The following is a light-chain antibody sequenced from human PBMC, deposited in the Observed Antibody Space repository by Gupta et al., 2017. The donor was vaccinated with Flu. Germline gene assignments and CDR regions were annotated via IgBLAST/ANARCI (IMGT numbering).Light chain of an antibody. Sequence: QSVLTQPPSASGTPGQRVTISCSGSISNIGNYRVSWYQHLPGRAPKLLIHSNYERPSGVPDRFSGSKSGTSTSLDISGLQSEDEADYYCAAWDDSLDAYVFGTGTKVTVL. CDR1: ISNIGNYR. CDR2: SNY. V-gene: IGLV1-44*01. J-gene: IGLJ1*01. CDR3: AAWDDSLDAYV.